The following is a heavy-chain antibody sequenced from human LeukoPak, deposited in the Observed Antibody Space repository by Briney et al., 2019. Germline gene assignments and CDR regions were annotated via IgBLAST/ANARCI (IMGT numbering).Heavy chain of an antibody. V-gene: IGHV4-59*01. CDR3: ARAVDTAMDPYFDY. Sequence: PSETLSLTCTVSGGSISSNYWSWLRQPPGKGLEWIGYIYYSGSTNYNPSLKSRVTISVDTSKNQFSLKLSSVTAADTAVYYCARAVDTAMDPYFDYWGQGTLVTVSS. D-gene: IGHD5-18*01. J-gene: IGHJ4*02. CDR2: IYYSGST. CDR1: GGSISSNY.